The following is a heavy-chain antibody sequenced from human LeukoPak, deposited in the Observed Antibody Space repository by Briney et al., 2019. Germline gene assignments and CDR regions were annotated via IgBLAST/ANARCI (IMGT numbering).Heavy chain of an antibody. CDR3: AKDPNSSGWSYYFDY. J-gene: IGHJ4*02. D-gene: IGHD6-19*01. Sequence: GGSLRLSCAASGFTFSSYGMHWVRQAPGKGLEWVSAISGSGGSTYYADSVKGRFTISRDNSKNTLYLQMNSLRAEDTAVYYCAKDPNSSGWSYYFDYWGQGTLVTVSS. V-gene: IGHV3-23*01. CDR2: ISGSGGST. CDR1: GFTFSSYG.